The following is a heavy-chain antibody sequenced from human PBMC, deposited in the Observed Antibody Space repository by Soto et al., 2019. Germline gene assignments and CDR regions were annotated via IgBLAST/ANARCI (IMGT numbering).Heavy chain of an antibody. Sequence: SATLSLTCTVSGGSISSYYWSWIRQPPGKGLEWIGYIYYSGSTNYNPSLKSRVTISVDTSKNQFSLKLSSVTAADTAVYYCARHRGYCSSTSCGGLFDPSGQGTLVTVSS. CDR3: ARHRGYCSSTSCGGLFDP. CDR2: IYYSGST. J-gene: IGHJ5*02. V-gene: IGHV4-59*08. D-gene: IGHD2-2*01. CDR1: GGSISSYY.